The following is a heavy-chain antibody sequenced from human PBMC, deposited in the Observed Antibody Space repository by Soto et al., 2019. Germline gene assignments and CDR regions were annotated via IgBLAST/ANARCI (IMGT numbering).Heavy chain of an antibody. CDR1: VFTFSTSW. D-gene: IGHD3-9*01. CDR3: ARLGVSTGAYYYMDV. J-gene: IGHJ6*03. V-gene: IGHV3-74*01. Sequence: EMQVVESGGGLVQRGGSLRLSCVGSVFTFSTSWMTWVRQAPGKGLVWVARINSDGSSTRYADSVKGRFTISRDNAKNTLYLQMDSLRGDDTALYYCARLGVSTGAYYYMDVWGKGTTVTVSS. CDR2: INSDGSST.